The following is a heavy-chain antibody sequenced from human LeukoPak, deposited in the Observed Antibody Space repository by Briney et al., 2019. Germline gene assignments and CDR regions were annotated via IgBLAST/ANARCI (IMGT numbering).Heavy chain of an antibody. J-gene: IGHJ4*02. Sequence: ASVKVSCKASGGTFSSYAISWVRQAPGQGLEWMGGIIPIFGTANYAPKFQGRVTITADESTSTAYMELSSLRSEDTAVYYCARDPIAAAGNALNWNDVGSYIDYWGQGTLVTVSS. D-gene: IGHD6-13*01. CDR3: ARDPIAAAGNALNWNDVGSYIDY. V-gene: IGHV1-69*13. CDR2: IIPIFGTA. CDR1: GGTFSSYA.